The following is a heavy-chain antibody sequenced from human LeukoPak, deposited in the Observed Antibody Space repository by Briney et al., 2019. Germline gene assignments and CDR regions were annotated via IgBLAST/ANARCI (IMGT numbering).Heavy chain of an antibody. D-gene: IGHD1-26*01. V-gene: IGHV1-8*03. CDR3: VRDWEGFNFDI. J-gene: IGHJ3*02. CDR1: GYTFTSYD. Sequence: AAVKVSCKASGYTFTSYDINWVRQATGQGREWMGWMNPNSGNTGYAQKFQGRVTITRNTSISTAYMELSSLRSEDTAVYYCVRDWEGFNFDIWGQGTMVTVSS. CDR2: MNPNSGNT.